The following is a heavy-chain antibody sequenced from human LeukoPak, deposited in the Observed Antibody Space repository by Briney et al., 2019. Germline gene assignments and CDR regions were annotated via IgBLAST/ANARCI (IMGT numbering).Heavy chain of an antibody. CDR2: IYYSGTT. Sequence: SETLSLTCTVSGGSISSSSHYWGWIRQPPGKGLEWIGDIYYSGTTYYNPSLKSRVTMSIDTSKKQFSLKLSSVTAADTAIYYCARQYSNTWYGWFDPWGQGTLVTVSS. CDR1: GGSISSSSHY. J-gene: IGHJ5*02. D-gene: IGHD6-13*01. CDR3: ARQYSNTWYGWFDP. V-gene: IGHV4-39*01.